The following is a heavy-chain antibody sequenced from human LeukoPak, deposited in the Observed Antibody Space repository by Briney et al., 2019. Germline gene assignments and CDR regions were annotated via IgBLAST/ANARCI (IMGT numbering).Heavy chain of an antibody. CDR2: INTNTGNP. J-gene: IGHJ6*02. CDR3: ARACGGDCYSPYYYYGMDV. V-gene: IGHV7-4-1*02. CDR1: GYTFTSYA. D-gene: IGHD2-21*02. Sequence: ASVKVSCKASGYTFTSYAMNWVRQAPGQGLEWMGWINTNTGNPTYAQGFTGRFVFSLDTSVSTAYLRISSLKAEDTAVYYCARACGGDCYSPYYYYGMDVWGQGTTVTVSS.